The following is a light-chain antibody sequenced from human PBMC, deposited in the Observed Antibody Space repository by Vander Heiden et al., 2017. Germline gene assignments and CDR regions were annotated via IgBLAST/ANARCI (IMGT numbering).Light chain of an antibody. CDR2: AAS. CDR1: QSISSY. J-gene: IGKJ4*01. V-gene: IGKV1-39*01. Sequence: DIQMTQSPSSLSASVGDRVTITCRASQSISSYLNWYQQKPGKAPKLLFYAASSLQSGVPSRFSGSGSGTDFTLTISSLQPEDFATYYCQQSYSTHTFGGGTKVEIK. CDR3: QQSYSTHT.